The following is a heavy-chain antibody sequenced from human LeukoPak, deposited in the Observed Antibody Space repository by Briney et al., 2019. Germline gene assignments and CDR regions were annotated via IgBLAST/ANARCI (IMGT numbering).Heavy chain of an antibody. Sequence: GGSLRLSCAASGFTFSSYSMNWVRQAPGKGLEWVSSISSSSSYIYYADSVKGRFTISRDNAKNSLYLQMNSLRAEDTALYYCARASIAAAANFDYWGQGTLVTVSS. V-gene: IGHV3-21*04. J-gene: IGHJ4*02. CDR1: GFTFSSYS. CDR3: ARASIAAAANFDY. CDR2: ISSSSSYI. D-gene: IGHD6-13*01.